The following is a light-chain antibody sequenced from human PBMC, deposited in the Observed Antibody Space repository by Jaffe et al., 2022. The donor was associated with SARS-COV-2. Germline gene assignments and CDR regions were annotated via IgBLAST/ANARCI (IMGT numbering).Light chain of an antibody. CDR1: QGITSY. CDR3: QQLNSFPLT. J-gene: IGKJ4*01. Sequence: DIQLTQSPSFLSASVGDRVTITCRASQGITSYLAWYQQKPGKAPKLLIYAASNLQSGVPSSFSGSGSGTEFTLTISSLQPEDFATFYCQQLNSFPLTFGGGTKVEIK. CDR2: AAS. V-gene: IGKV1-9*01.